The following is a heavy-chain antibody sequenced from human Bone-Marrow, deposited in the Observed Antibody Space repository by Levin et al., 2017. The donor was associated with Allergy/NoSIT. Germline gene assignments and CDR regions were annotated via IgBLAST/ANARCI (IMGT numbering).Heavy chain of an antibody. CDR2: ITSSSSHM. CDR1: GFTFSNYE. D-gene: IGHD3-10*01. Sequence: ASVKVSCAASGFTFSNYEMTWVRQAPGKGLEWVSSITSSSSHMYYADSVKGRFAISRDNAKNSLYLQMTILRAEDTALYYCVRDVYGSGSHWGQGTLVTVSS. CDR3: VRDVYGSGSH. V-gene: IGHV3-21*01. J-gene: IGHJ4*02.